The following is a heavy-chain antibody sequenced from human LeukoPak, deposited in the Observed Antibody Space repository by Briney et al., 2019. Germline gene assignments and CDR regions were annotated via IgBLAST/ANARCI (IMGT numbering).Heavy chain of an antibody. CDR2: ISSRGDET. Sequence: GGSLRLSCAASGFTFSSYTMNWVRQAPGKGLDWVSTISSRGDETFYADSVKGRFTISRDNSNNILFLQMNSLRAEDTAVYYCAKVVQGIPSGWRGWSDYWGQGILVTVSS. CDR3: AKVVQGIPSGWRGWSDY. D-gene: IGHD6-19*01. V-gene: IGHV3-23*01. CDR1: GFTFSSYT. J-gene: IGHJ4*02.